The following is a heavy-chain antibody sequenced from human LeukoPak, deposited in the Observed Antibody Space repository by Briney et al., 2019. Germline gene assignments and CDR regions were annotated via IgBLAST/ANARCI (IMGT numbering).Heavy chain of an antibody. J-gene: IGHJ3*02. CDR1: GYTFTSLD. V-gene: IGHV1-8*03. D-gene: IGHD3-10*01. Sequence: ASVKVSCKASGYTFTSLDISWVRQATGQGLEWMGWMNPNSGDTAYAQNFQGRVTISRTTSQSTAYMELSSLRSEDTAVYYCATVPLEGLLWFGELLSAFDIWGQGTMVTVSS. CDR2: MNPNSGDT. CDR3: ATVPLEGLLWFGELLSAFDI.